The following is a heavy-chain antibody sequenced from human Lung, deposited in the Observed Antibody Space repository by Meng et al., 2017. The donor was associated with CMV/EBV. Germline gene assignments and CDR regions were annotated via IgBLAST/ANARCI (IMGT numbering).Heavy chain of an antibody. CDR2: ISYDVITK. J-gene: IGHJ4*02. D-gene: IGHD6-19*01. CDR1: GFTFSLYP. CDR3: ARSPVLAGSDWVTDF. Sequence: GGSLRLXCAASGFTFSLYPMHWVRQAPGKGLEWLTVISYDVITKHYADSVKGRFTISRDNSRNTLYLQMDSLRPEDTAMYYCARSPVLAGSDWVTDFWGQGTXVTVSS. V-gene: IGHV3-30*04.